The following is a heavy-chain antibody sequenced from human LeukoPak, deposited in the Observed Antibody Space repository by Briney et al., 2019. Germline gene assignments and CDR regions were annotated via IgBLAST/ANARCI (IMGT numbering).Heavy chain of an antibody. V-gene: IGHV4-4*09. D-gene: IGHD5-18*01. CDR1: GGSISSYY. Sequence: SATLSLTCTVSGGSISSYYWSWIRQPPGKGLEWIGYIYTSGSTNYNPSLKSRDTISVDTSKNQFSLKLSSVTAADTAVYYCARHLYSYGSFDPWGQGTLVTVSS. J-gene: IGHJ5*02. CDR2: IYTSGST. CDR3: ARHLYSYGSFDP.